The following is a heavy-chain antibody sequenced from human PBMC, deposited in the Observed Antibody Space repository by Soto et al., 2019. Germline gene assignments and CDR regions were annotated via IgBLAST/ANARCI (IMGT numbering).Heavy chain of an antibody. CDR3: AKVTPLYYYDSSGQGAFDI. CDR2: ISGSGGST. Sequence: PGGSLRLCCAASGFTFSSYAMIWVRQAPGRGLEWVSAISGSGGSTYYADSVKGRFTISRDNSKNTLYLQMNSLRAEDTAVYYCAKVTPLYYYDSSGQGAFDIWGQGTMVT. J-gene: IGHJ3*02. CDR1: GFTFSSYA. V-gene: IGHV3-23*01. D-gene: IGHD3-22*01.